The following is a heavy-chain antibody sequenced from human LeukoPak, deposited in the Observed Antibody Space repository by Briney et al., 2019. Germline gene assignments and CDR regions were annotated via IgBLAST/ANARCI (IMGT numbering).Heavy chain of an antibody. CDR1: GGSFSSSSYY. V-gene: IGHV4-39*01. J-gene: IGHJ4*01. Sequence: SETLSLTCTVSGGSFSSSSYYWGWVRQPPGKGLEWVGSIYYSGRTYYNPSLKSRVTISVDTSKNQFSLKLSSVTAAATAVYYSARRRVPYRSGSYADYWGQGTLVTVSS. D-gene: IGHD6-19*01. CDR2: IYYSGRT. CDR3: ARRRVPYRSGSYADY.